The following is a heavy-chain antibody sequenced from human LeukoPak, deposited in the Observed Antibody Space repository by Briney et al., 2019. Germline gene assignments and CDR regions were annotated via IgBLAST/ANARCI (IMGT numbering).Heavy chain of an antibody. V-gene: IGHV3-21*01. D-gene: IGHD3-22*01. Sequence: GGSLRLSCAASGFTFSSYSMNWVRQAPGKGLEWVSSISSSSSYIYYADSVKGRFTISRDNAKNSLYLQMNSLRAEDTAVYYCARSYYYDSSGYLGAFDIWGQGTMVTVSS. CDR3: ARSYYYDSSGYLGAFDI. CDR2: ISSSSSYI. J-gene: IGHJ3*02. CDR1: GFTFSSYS.